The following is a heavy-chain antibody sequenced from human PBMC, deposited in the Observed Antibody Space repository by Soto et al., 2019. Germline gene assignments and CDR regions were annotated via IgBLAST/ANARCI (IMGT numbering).Heavy chain of an antibody. CDR3: ARVPQYYDSSGYGY. J-gene: IGHJ4*02. Sequence: EVQLVESGGGLIQPGGSLRLSCAASGFTVSSNYMSWVRQAPGKGLEWVSVSYSGGGTYYADSVKGRFTISRDNSKNSLYLQMNSLRDEDTAVYYCARVPQYYDSSGYGYWGQGTLVTVSS. CDR2: SYSGGGT. D-gene: IGHD3-22*01. V-gene: IGHV3-53*01. CDR1: GFTVSSNY.